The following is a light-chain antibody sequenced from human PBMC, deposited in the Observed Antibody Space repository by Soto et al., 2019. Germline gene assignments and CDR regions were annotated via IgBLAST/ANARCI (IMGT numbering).Light chain of an antibody. CDR2: GAS. J-gene: IGKJ1*01. V-gene: IGKV3-20*01. CDR1: QSVSSSY. CDR3: QQYGSSPTWT. Sequence: IVLPQSPDTLSLSPGERATLSCRASQSVSSSYLAWYQQKPGQAPRLLIYGASSRATGIPDRFSGSGSGTDFTLTISRLEPEDFAVYYCQQYGSSPTWTFGQGTKVDIK.